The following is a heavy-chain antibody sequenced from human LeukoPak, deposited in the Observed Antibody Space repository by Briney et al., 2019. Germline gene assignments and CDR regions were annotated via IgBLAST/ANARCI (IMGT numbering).Heavy chain of an antibody. J-gene: IGHJ6*03. CDR2: ISSSSSTT. CDR1: GFTFSSYS. V-gene: IGHV3-48*01. Sequence: GGSLRLSCVVSGFTFSSYSMNWVRQAPGKGLEWVSYISSSSSTTYYADSVKGRFTISRDNAKNSLYLQMNSLRAEDTAVYYCARDHGDYYQYYMDVWGKGTTVTVSS. CDR3: ARDHGDYYQYYMDV.